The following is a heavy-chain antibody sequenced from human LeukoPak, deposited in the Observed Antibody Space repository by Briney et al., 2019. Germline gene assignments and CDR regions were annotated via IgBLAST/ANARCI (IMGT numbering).Heavy chain of an antibody. V-gene: IGHV4-4*02. D-gene: IGHD3-22*01. Sequence: SETLSLTCAVSGGSISSSNWWSWVRQPPGKGLEWIGEIYHSGSTNYNPSLKSRVTISVDKSKNQFSLKLSSVTAADTAVYYCARRIAVVITPNDHDAFDIWGQGTMVTVSS. CDR3: ARRIAVVITPNDHDAFDI. CDR1: GGSISSSNW. J-gene: IGHJ3*02. CDR2: IYHSGST.